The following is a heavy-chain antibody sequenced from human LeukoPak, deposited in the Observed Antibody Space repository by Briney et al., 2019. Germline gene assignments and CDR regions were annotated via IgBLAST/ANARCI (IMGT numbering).Heavy chain of an antibody. V-gene: IGHV1-18*01. J-gene: IGHJ6*02. CDR1: GYTFTSYG. CDR2: ISADNGNT. CDR3: ARRCSGGSCYFSYYYGMDV. Sequence: GASVKVSCKASGYTFTSYGINWVRQAPGEGLEWMGWISADNGNTNYAQKLQGRVTMTTDTSTSTAYMELRSLRSDDTAVYYCARRCSGGSCYFSYYYGMDVWGQGTTVTVSS. D-gene: IGHD2-15*01.